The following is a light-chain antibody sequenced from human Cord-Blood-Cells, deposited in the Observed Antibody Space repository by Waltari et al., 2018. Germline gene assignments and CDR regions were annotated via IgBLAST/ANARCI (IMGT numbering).Light chain of an antibody. J-gene: IGLJ3*02. CDR1: SSGVGSYNL. CDR3: CSSAGSSSV. Sequence: QSALTQPASVSGSPGQSITISCTGTSSGVGSYNLVSWYQQHPGKPPKLSVHEGSKRPSGVSNRVSGSTAANTAYLTSAGLQAEDVADYYCCSSAGSSSVLGGGTKLTVL. CDR2: EGS. V-gene: IGLV2-23*01.